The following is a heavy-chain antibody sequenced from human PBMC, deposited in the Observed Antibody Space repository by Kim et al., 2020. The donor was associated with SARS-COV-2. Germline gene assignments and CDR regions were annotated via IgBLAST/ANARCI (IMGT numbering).Heavy chain of an antibody. Sequence: SVKVSCKASGGTFSSYAISWVRQAPGQGLEWMGGIIPIFGTANYAQKFQGRVTITADESTSTAYMELSSLRSEDTAVYYCASPYYYDSSGYYYPYWYFDLWGRGTLVTVSS. J-gene: IGHJ2*01. CDR3: ASPYYYDSSGYYYPYWYFDL. D-gene: IGHD3-22*01. CDR1: GGTFSSYA. V-gene: IGHV1-69*13. CDR2: IIPIFGTA.